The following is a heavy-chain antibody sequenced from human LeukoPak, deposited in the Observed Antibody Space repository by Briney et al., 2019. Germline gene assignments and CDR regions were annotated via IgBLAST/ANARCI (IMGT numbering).Heavy chain of an antibody. CDR3: ARAIPYCSGGSCYVGYFQH. D-gene: IGHD2-15*01. J-gene: IGHJ1*01. V-gene: IGHV3-66*01. CDR1: GFTVSSNY. CDR2: IYSGGST. Sequence: GGSLRLSCAASGFTVSSNYMSWVRQAPGKGLEWVSVIYSGGSTYYADSVKGRFTISRDNAKNSLYLQMNSLKAEDTAVYYCARAIPYCSGGSCYVGYFQHWGQGTLVTVSS.